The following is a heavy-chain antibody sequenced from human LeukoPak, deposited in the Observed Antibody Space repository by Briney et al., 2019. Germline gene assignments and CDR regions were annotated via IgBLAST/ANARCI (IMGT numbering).Heavy chain of an antibody. CDR2: IIPIFGTA. V-gene: IGHV1-69*05. Sequence: ASVTVSCKASGGTFSSYAISWVRQAPGQGLEWMGGIIPIFGTANYAQKFQGRVTITTDESTSTAYMELSSLRSEDTAVYYCARAQIAARTHTYYYYMDVWGKGTTVTVSS. J-gene: IGHJ6*03. CDR3: ARAQIAARTHTYYYYMDV. CDR1: GGTFSSYA. D-gene: IGHD6-6*01.